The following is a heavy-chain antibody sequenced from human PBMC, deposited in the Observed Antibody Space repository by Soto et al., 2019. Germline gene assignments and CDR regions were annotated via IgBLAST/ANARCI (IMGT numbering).Heavy chain of an antibody. J-gene: IGHJ4*02. CDR3: AHMRAAKFDY. Sequence: QITLKESGPTLVKPTQTLTLTCNVSGVSLSTGGVGVGWIRQPPGKALEWLALIYWDDDQRSSPSLKSRLTSTTDTSKNQVVLTMTNMAPEDTATYYCAHMRAAKFDYWGQGTLVTVSS. CDR2: IYWDDDQ. CDR1: GVSLSTGGVG. V-gene: IGHV2-5*02. D-gene: IGHD2-15*01.